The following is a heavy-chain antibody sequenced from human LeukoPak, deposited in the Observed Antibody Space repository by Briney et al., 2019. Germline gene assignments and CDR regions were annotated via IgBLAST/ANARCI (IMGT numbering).Heavy chain of an antibody. D-gene: IGHD3-9*01. CDR1: GYTFTSYD. CDR2: MNPNSGNT. V-gene: IGHV1-8*01. J-gene: IGHJ6*02. CDR3: ARGIGMLFDWPLDYYYYYGMDV. Sequence: ASVKVSCKASGYTFTSYDINWVRQVTGQGLEWMGWMNPNSGNTGYAQKFQGRVTMTRNTYISTAYMELSSLRSEDTAVYYCARGIGMLFDWPLDYYYYYGMDVWGQGTTVTVSS.